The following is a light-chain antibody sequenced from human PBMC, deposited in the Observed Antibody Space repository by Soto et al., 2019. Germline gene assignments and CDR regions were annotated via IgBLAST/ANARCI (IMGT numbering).Light chain of an antibody. J-gene: IGLJ2*01. CDR3: SSYTSSSTLE. CDR1: SSDVGGYNY. Sequence: QSALTQPASVSGSPGQSITISCTGTSSDVGGYNYVSWYQQHPGKAPKLMIYEVSNRPSGVSNRFSGSKSGNTASLTISGLQAEDAADYYCSSYTSSSTLEFGGGTKLTVL. CDR2: EVS. V-gene: IGLV2-14*01.